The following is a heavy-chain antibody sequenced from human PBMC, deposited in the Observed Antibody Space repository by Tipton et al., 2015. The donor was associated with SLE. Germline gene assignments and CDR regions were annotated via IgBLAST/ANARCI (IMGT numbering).Heavy chain of an antibody. J-gene: IGHJ4*02. CDR1: GFTFDDYA. Sequence: SLRLSCAASGFTFDDYAMHWVRQAPGKGLEWVSLISGDGGSTYYADSVKGRFTISRVNAKNSLYLQMNSLRAEDTAVYYCARRGAILGVVILDYWGQGTLVTVSS. V-gene: IGHV3-43*02. D-gene: IGHD3-3*02. CDR3: ARRGAILGVVILDY. CDR2: ISGDGGST.